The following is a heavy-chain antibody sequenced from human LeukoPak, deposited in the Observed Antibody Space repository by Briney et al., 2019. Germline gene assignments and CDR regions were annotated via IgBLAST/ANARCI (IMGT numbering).Heavy chain of an antibody. Sequence: ALVKVSCKASGYTFTTAGITWVRQAPGQGLEWLGWITPYNGSPTYAQRLQGRVTLTTDTSTTTAYMELRSLTSDDTAIYYCARGGDGDYDYWGQGTLVTVSS. D-gene: IGHD4-17*01. CDR3: ARGGDGDYDY. V-gene: IGHV1-18*01. CDR1: GYTFTTAG. J-gene: IGHJ4*02. CDR2: ITPYNGSP.